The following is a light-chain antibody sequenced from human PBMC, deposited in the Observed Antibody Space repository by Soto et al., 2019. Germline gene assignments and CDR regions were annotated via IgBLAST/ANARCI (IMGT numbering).Light chain of an antibody. CDR1: QSVSGN. J-gene: IGKJ1*01. CDR2: GAS. Sequence: EIVLMQSPATLSVSAGERATLSCRASQSVSGNLAWYQQKPGQAPRLLISGASTRATGIPARFSGSGSGTEFTLTISSLQSEDFAVYYCQQYNNWPRTFGQGTKVDIK. CDR3: QQYNNWPRT. V-gene: IGKV3D-15*01.